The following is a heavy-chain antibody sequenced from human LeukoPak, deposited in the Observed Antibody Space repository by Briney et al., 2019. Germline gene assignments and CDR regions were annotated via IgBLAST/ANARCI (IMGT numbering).Heavy chain of an antibody. CDR2: ISSSSSYI. V-gene: IGHV3-21*01. D-gene: IGHD3-10*01. CDR3: ARDFYYGSGSYYNDAFDI. J-gene: IGHJ3*02. CDR1: GFTSSSYS. Sequence: PGGSLRLSCAASGFTSSSYSMNWVRQAPGKGLEWVSSISSSSSYIYYADSVKGRFTISRDNAKNSLYLQMNSLRAEDTAVYYCARDFYYGSGSYYNDAFDIWGQGTMVTVSS.